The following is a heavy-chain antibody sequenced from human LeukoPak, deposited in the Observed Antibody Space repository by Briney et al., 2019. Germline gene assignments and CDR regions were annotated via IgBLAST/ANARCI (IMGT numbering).Heavy chain of an antibody. CDR1: GGSISSSSYY. CDR3: ARGFGYGSGSHYNVEIWFDP. CDR2: IYYSGST. V-gene: IGHV4-39*07. Sequence: SETLSLTCTVSGGSISSSSYYWGWIRQPPGKGLEWIGSIYYSGSTYYNPSLKSRVTISVDTSKNQFSLKLSSVTAADTAVYYCARGFGYGSGSHYNVEIWFDPWGQGTQVTVSS. D-gene: IGHD3-10*01. J-gene: IGHJ5*02.